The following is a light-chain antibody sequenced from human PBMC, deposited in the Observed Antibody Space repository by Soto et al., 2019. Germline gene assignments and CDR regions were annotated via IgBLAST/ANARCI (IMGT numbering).Light chain of an antibody. CDR2: GAS. CDR1: QDISTY. Sequence: DIQMTQSPSSLSASVGNRVIITCRASQDISTYLAWYQQKPGKVPKLLIYGASTLQSGVPSRFSGSGSGTDFPLTISRLQPEDVASYYCQKHNSAPLFGGGTKVEIK. J-gene: IGKJ4*01. CDR3: QKHNSAPL. V-gene: IGKV1-27*01.